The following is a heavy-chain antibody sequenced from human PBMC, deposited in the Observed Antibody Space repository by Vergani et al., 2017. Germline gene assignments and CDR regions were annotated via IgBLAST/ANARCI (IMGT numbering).Heavy chain of an antibody. J-gene: IGHJ3*02. V-gene: IGHV3-7*01. CDR3: ARMKPYSSRPRGAFDI. CDR2: INQDGSAK. CDR1: GFSFSSYW. D-gene: IGHD6-13*01. Sequence: EVQLVESGGGLVQPGGSLRLSCAASGFSFSSYWMSWVRQAPGKGLEGLANINQDGSAKNYVDSVKGRFTISRDNAKNSVLMQMNSLRVEDTAVYYCARMKPYSSRPRGAFDIWGLGTMVTVSS.